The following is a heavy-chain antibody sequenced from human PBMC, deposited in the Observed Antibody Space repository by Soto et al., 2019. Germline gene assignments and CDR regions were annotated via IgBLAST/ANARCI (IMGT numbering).Heavy chain of an antibody. CDR3: ARSEEAIYP. D-gene: IGHD3-3*02. V-gene: IGHV1-46*01. Sequence: ASVKVSCKAPGYTFTSYYLNWVRQAPGQGLEWMGVINPHGGSTNYAQKFQGRITMTRDTSTSTAYMELRSLGSDDTALYYCARSEEAIYPWGQGTLVTVSS. J-gene: IGHJ5*02. CDR1: GYTFTSYY. CDR2: INPHGGST.